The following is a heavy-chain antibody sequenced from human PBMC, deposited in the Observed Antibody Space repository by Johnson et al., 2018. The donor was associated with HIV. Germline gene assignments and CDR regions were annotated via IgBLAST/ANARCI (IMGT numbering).Heavy chain of an antibody. CDR3: AKAPTRIAARDAFDI. CDR1: GFTFSNYT. Sequence: QVQLVESGGGVVQPGRSLRLSCAASGFTFSNYTIHWVRQAPGKGLEWVAVISYDGSNKYYADSVKGRFTISRDNSKNTLYLQMNSLRAEDTAVYYCAKAPTRIAARDAFDIWGQGTMVTVSS. V-gene: IGHV3-30*04. J-gene: IGHJ3*02. CDR2: ISYDGSNK. D-gene: IGHD6-13*01.